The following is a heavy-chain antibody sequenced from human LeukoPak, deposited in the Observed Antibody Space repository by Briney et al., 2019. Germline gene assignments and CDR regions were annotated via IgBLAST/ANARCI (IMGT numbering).Heavy chain of an antibody. CDR2: ISAYNDNT. CDR1: GYTFTSYG. V-gene: IGHV1-18*01. J-gene: IGHJ4*02. Sequence: GASVKVSCKASGYTFTSYGISWVRQAPGQGLEWMGWISAYNDNTNYAQKLQGRVTMTTDTSTSTVYMELSSLRSEDTAVYYCARGPRIAVAGNFDYWGQGTLVTVSS. D-gene: IGHD6-19*01. CDR3: ARGPRIAVAGNFDY.